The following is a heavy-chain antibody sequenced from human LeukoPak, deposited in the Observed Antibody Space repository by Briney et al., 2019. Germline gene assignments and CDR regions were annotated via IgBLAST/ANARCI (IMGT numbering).Heavy chain of an antibody. CDR3: ASNYYDSSGYLY. V-gene: IGHV3-11*04. Sequence: GGSLRLSCAASGFTFSDYYMSWIRQAPGKGLEWVSYISSSGSTIYYADSVKGRFTISRDNAKNSLYLQMNSLRAEDTAVYYGASNYYDSSGYLYWGQGTLVTVSS. CDR1: GFTFSDYY. CDR2: ISSSGSTI. D-gene: IGHD3-22*01. J-gene: IGHJ4*02.